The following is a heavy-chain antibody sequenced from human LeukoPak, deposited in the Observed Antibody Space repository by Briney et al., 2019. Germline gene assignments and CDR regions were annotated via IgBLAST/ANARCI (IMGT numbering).Heavy chain of an antibody. J-gene: IGHJ4*02. CDR2: IYSGGST. V-gene: IGHV3-66*02. D-gene: IGHD1-26*01. CDR1: GFTVSSNY. Sequence: PGGSLRLSCAASGFTVSSNYMSWVRQAPGKGLEWVSVIYSGGSTYYADSVKGRFTISRDNSKNTLYLQMNSLRAEDTAVYYCARDLGRANSGSLDYWGQGTLVTVSS. CDR3: ARDLGRANSGSLDY.